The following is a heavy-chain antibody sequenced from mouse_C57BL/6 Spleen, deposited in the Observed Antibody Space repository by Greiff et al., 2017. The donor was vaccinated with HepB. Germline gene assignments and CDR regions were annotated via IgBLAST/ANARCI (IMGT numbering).Heavy chain of an antibody. CDR3: TADYGNYVYAMDY. CDR2: IDPENGDT. CDR1: GFNIKDDY. Sequence: VQLQQSGAELVRPGASVKLSCTASGFNIKDDYMHWVKQRPEQGLEWIGWIDPENGDTEYASKFQGKATITADTSSNTAYLQLSSLTSEDTAVYYCTADYGNYVYAMDYWGQGTSVTVSS. V-gene: IGHV14-4*01. J-gene: IGHJ4*01. D-gene: IGHD2-1*01.